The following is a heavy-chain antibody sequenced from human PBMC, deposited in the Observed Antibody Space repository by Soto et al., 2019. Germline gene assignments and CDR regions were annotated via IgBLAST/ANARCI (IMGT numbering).Heavy chain of an antibody. J-gene: IGHJ6*02. CDR2: INHSGST. CDR3: ARGDVLLWFGDANYGMDV. V-gene: IGHV4-34*01. Sequence: QVQLQQWGAGLLKPSETLSLTCAVYGGSFSGYYWSWIRQPPGKGLEWIGEINHSGSTNYNPSLKSRVTISVDTSKNQFSLKLSSVTAADTAVYYCARGDVLLWFGDANYGMDVWGQGTTVTVSS. CDR1: GGSFSGYY. D-gene: IGHD3-10*01.